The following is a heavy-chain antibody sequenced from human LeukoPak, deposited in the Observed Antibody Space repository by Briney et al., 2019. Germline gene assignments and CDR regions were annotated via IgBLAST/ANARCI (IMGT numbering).Heavy chain of an antibody. V-gene: IGHV3-20*04. CDR2: INWNGDSR. Sequence: PGGSLRLSCTASGFKFDDYGMTWVRQAPGKGLEWVSDINWNGDSRGYAHSVRGRFTISRDNSDNALYLQMNSLRAEDTAMYYCAKDKSSGWYLDYFDYWGQGTLVIVSS. CDR1: GFKFDDYG. CDR3: AKDKSSGWYLDYFDY. J-gene: IGHJ4*02. D-gene: IGHD6-19*01.